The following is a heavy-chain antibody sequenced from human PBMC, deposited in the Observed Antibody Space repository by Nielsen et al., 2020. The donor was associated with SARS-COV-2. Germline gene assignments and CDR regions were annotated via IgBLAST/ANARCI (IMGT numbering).Heavy chain of an antibody. CDR2: ISWNSGGI. J-gene: IGHJ3*02. CDR3: AKDKIIVAAGSGAFDI. V-gene: IGHV3-9*01. D-gene: IGHD6-13*01. CDR1: GFTFDDYS. Sequence: GGSLRLSCAASGFTFDDYSMHWVRQVPGKGLEWVSGISWNSGGIGYADSVKGRFTISRDNAKNSLYLHMNSLRAEDTALYYCAKDKIIVAAGSGAFDIWGQGTMVTVSS.